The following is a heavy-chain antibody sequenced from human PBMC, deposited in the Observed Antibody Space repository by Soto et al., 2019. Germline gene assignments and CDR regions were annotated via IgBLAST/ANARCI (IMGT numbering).Heavy chain of an antibody. CDR2: ISGSGGST. V-gene: IGHV3-23*01. D-gene: IGHD6-13*01. Sequence: GGSLRLSCAASGFTFSSYAMSWVRQAPGKGLEWVSAISGSGGSTYYADSVKGRFTISRDNSKNTMYLQMNSLRAEDTAVYYCAAFWAAAGTGYWGQGTLVTVSS. CDR1: GFTFSSYA. J-gene: IGHJ4*02. CDR3: AAFWAAAGTGY.